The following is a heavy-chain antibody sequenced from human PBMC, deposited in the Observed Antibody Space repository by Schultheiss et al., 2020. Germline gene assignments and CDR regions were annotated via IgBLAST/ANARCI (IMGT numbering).Heavy chain of an antibody. D-gene: IGHD3-3*01. CDR2: IYSGGST. V-gene: IGHV3-53*01. Sequence: GGSLRLSFAASGFTVSSNYMSWVRQAPGKGLEWVSVIYSGGSTYYADSVKGRFTISRDNSKNTLYLQMNSLRAEDTAVYYCARSHKDDFWSGYYTYYFDYWGQGTLVTVSS. CDR3: ARSHKDDFWSGYYTYYFDY. CDR1: GFTVSSNY. J-gene: IGHJ4*02.